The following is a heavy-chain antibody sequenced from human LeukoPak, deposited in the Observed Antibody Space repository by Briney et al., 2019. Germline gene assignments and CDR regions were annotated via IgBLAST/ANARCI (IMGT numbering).Heavy chain of an antibody. J-gene: IGHJ4*02. D-gene: IGHD5-24*01. CDR2: IRSKANSYAT. Sequence: PGGSLRLSCAASGFTFSGSAMHWVCQASGKGLEWVGRIRSKANSYATAYAASVKGRFTISRDDSKNTAYLQMNSLKTEDTAVYYCTSQRDGYNYDGGYWGQGTLVTVSS. CDR1: GFTFSGSA. V-gene: IGHV3-73*01. CDR3: TSQRDGYNYDGGY.